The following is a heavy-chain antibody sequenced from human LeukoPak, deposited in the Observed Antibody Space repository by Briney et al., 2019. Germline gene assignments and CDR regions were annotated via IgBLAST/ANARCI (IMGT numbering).Heavy chain of an antibody. CDR2: ISSSGSTT. V-gene: IGHV3-11*04. Sequence: PGGSLRLSCAASGFTFRDYYMIWIRQAPGKGLEWVSYISSSGSTTYYADSVKGRFTISRDNAKNSLYLQMNSLRAEDTAVYYCARDRGHYYDSSGLRCAFDIWGQGTMVTVSS. CDR3: ARDRGHYYDSSGLRCAFDI. CDR1: GFTFRDYY. D-gene: IGHD3-22*01. J-gene: IGHJ3*02.